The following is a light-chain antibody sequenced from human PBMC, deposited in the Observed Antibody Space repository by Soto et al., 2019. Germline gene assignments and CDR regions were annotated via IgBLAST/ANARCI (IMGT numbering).Light chain of an antibody. V-gene: IGLV2-11*01. CDR1: SSDDGGYNY. Sequence: QSVLTQPRSVSGSPGQSVTISCTGTSSDDGGYNYVSWYQQHPGKAPKLRIYDVSKRPSGVPDRFSGSKSGNTASLTISGLQAEDEADYYCCSYAGSYTYVFGTGTKVTVL. J-gene: IGLJ1*01. CDR2: DVS. CDR3: CSYAGSYTYV.